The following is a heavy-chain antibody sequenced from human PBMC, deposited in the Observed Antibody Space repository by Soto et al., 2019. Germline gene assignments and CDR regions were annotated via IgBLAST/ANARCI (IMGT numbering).Heavy chain of an antibody. CDR1: GYTFTSYG. J-gene: IGHJ6*02. V-gene: IGHV1-18*04. CDR3: ARDIVVVVAAYPLYYYYGMDV. CDR2: ISAYNGNT. Sequence: ASVKVSCKASGYTFTSYGISWVRQAPGQGLEWMGWISAYNGNTNYAQKLQGRVTMTTDTSTSTAYMELRSLRSDDTAVYYCARDIVVVVAAYPLYYYYGMDVWGQGTTVTVSS. D-gene: IGHD2-15*01.